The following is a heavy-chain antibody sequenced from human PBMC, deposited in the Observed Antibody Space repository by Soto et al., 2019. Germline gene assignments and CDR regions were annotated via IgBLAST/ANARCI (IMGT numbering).Heavy chain of an antibody. CDR1: GYTFTSYG. Sequence: ASVKVSYKASGYTFTSYGISWVRQAPGQGLEWMGWISAYNGNTNYAQKLQGRVTMTTDTSTSTAYMELRSLRSDDTAVYYCAREVRAHSWFDPWGQGTLVTVSS. D-gene: IGHD2-2*01. CDR2: ISAYNGNT. V-gene: IGHV1-18*01. CDR3: AREVRAHSWFDP. J-gene: IGHJ5*02.